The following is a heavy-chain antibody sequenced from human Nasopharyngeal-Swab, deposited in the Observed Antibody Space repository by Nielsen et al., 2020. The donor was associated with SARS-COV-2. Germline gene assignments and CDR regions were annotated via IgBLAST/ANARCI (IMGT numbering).Heavy chain of an antibody. J-gene: IGHJ6*02. CDR2: ITSTSSNM. Sequence: GGSLRLSCAASGFTFSTYTMHWVRQAPGKGLEWVSSITSTSSNMYYADSLKGRFTISRDNAKSSLYLQMNSLRAEDTAVYYCASVPTPYYYGMDVWGQGTTVTVSS. CDR1: GFTFSTYT. V-gene: IGHV3-21*01. CDR3: ASVPTPYYYGMDV.